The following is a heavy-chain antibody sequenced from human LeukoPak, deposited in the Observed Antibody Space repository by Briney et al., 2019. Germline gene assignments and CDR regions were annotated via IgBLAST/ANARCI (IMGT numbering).Heavy chain of an antibody. CDR3: ARDLGDYGDYVM. J-gene: IGHJ4*02. V-gene: IGHV3-30-3*01. CDR1: GFTFSSYA. D-gene: IGHD4-17*01. CDR2: ISYDGSNK. Sequence: GGSLRLSCAASGFTFSSYAMHWVRQAPGKRLEWVAVISYDGSNKYYADSVKGRFTISRDNSKNTLYLQMNSLRAEDTAVYYCARDLGDYGDYVMWGQGTLVTVSS.